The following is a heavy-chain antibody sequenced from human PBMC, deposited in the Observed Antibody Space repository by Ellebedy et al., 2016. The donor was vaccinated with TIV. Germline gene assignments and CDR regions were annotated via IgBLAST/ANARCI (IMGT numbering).Heavy chain of an antibody. J-gene: IGHJ4*02. V-gene: IGHV3-30*02. CDR2: IWYDGSNK. Sequence: GGSLRLXXAASGFTFSSYGMHWVRQAPGKGLEWVAVIWYDGSNKYYAASVKGRFTISRDNSKNTLYLQMNSLRAEDTAVYYCAKDRVGAFDYWGQGTLVTVSS. CDR3: AKDRVGAFDY. CDR1: GFTFSSYG. D-gene: IGHD1-26*01.